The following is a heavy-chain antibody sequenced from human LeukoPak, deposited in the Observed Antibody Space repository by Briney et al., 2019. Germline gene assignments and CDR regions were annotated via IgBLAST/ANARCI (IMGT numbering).Heavy chain of an antibody. J-gene: IGHJ4*02. CDR1: GGSISSYY. Sequence: PSETLSLTCTVSGGSISSYYWSWIRQPPGKGLEWIGYIYYSGGTNYNPSLKSRVTISVDTSKNQFSLKLSSVTAADTAVYYCARGSTYYYDSSGYRKTLRFDYWGQGTLVTVSS. V-gene: IGHV4-59*12. CDR2: IYYSGGT. CDR3: ARGSTYYYDSSGYRKTLRFDY. D-gene: IGHD3-22*01.